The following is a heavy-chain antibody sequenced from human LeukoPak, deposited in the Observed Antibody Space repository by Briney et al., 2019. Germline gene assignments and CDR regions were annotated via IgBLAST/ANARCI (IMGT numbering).Heavy chain of an antibody. J-gene: IGHJ4*02. CDR1: GFTVSSNY. V-gene: IGHV3-53*01. D-gene: IGHD1-26*01. Sequence: GGSLRLSCAASGFTVSSNYMSWVRQAPGKGLEWVSVIYSGGSTYYADSVKGRFTISRDNSKNTLYLQMNSLRAEDTAVYYCVKVPAGIYYYFDYWGQGTLVTVSS. CDR3: VKVPAGIYYYFDY. CDR2: IYSGGST.